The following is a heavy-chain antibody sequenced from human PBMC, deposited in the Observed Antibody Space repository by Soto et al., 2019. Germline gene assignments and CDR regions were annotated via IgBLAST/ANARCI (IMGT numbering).Heavy chain of an antibody. J-gene: IGHJ4*02. D-gene: IGHD5-12*01. CDR1: GGSFSGYY. CDR2: INHSGST. Sequence: SETLSLTCAVYGGSFSGYYWSWIRQPPGKGLEWIGEINHSGSTNYNPSLKSRVTISVDTSKNQFSLKLGSVTAADTAVYYCARGLSWLPDYWGQGTLVTVSS. CDR3: ARGLSWLPDY. V-gene: IGHV4-34*01.